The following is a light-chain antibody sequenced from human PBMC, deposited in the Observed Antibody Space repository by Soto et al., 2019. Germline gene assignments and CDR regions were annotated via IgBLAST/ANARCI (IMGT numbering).Light chain of an antibody. CDR3: QQYSNWPPIT. J-gene: IGKJ5*01. CDR2: DTS. CDR1: RNFDGTY. Sequence: EIVLTHSPDTLSLSPWEIATLSCRANRNFDGTYLAWYQQKPGQAPRLLIYDTSTRATGIPARFSGSGSGTEFTLTISSLQSEDFAVYYCQQYSNWPPITFGHGTRLEIK. V-gene: IGKV3-15*01.